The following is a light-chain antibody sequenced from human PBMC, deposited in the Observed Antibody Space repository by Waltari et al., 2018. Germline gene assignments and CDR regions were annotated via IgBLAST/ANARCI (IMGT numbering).Light chain of an antibody. J-gene: IGLJ2*01. CDR2: KDS. CDR3: QSADSSGTYPDVV. V-gene: IGLV3-25*03. Sequence: SYELTQPPSVSVSPGQTARITCSGDALPKQYAYWYQQKPGQAPVLVICKDSERPSGIPGRFSGSSSGTTVTLTISGVQAEDDADYYCQSADSSGTYPDVVFGGGTKLTVL. CDR1: ALPKQY.